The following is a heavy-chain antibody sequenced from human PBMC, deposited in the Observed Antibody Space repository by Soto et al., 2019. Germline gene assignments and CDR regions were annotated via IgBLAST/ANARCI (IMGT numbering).Heavy chain of an antibody. D-gene: IGHD3-3*01. V-gene: IGHV4-59*01. J-gene: IGHJ5*02. CDR3: ARVTYDFWSGYSPPNWFDP. CDR1: GGSISSYY. CDR2: IYYSGST. Sequence: SETLSLTCTVSGGSISSYYWSWIRQPPGKGLEWIGYIYYSGSTNYNPSLESRVTISVDTSKNQFSLKLSSVTAADTAVYYYARVTYDFWSGYSPPNWFDPWGQGTLVTVSS.